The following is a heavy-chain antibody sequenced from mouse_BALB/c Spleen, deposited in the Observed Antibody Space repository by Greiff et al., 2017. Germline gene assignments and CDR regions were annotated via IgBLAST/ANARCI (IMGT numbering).Heavy chain of an antibody. CDR3: TRAGNGYYFDD. J-gene: IGHJ2*01. CDR2: ISPSTGYT. CDR1: GYTFTSYW. D-gene: IGHD2-2*01. Sequence: QVQLQQSGAELAKPGASVKMSCKASGYTFTSYWMHWVKQRPGQGLEWIGYISPSTGYTEYNQKFKDKATLTVDKSSSTAYMQLSSPTSEDSAGYYYTRAGNGYYFDDWGQGTTLTVSS. V-gene: IGHV1-7*01.